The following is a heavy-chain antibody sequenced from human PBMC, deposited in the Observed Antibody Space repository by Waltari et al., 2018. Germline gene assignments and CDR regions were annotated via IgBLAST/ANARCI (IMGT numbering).Heavy chain of an antibody. J-gene: IGHJ6*02. CDR3: ARDEAIAARPYYYYYGMDV. V-gene: IGHV1-69*01. Sequence: QVQLVQSGAEVKKPGSSVKVSCKASAGTVSSYAISGVRKAPGPGLEWMGGIIPIFGTANYAQKFQGRVTITADESTSTAYMELISLGSEDTAVYYCARDEAIAARPYYYYYGMDVWGQGTTVTVSS. CDR1: AGTVSSYA. D-gene: IGHD6-6*01. CDR2: IIPIFGTA.